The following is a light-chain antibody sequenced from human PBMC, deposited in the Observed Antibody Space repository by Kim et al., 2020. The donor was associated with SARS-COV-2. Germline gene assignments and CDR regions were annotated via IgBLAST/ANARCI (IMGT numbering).Light chain of an antibody. V-gene: IGLV3-10*01. CDR1: ALPKKY. J-gene: IGLJ3*02. CDR3: YSTDSSGNHRV. CDR2: EDT. Sequence: SYELTQPPSVSVPPGQTARITCSGDALPKKYAYWYQQKSGQAPALVIYEDTKRPSGIPERFSGSSSGTMATLTIRGAQVEDEGDYYCYSTDSSGNHRVFGGGTQLTVL.